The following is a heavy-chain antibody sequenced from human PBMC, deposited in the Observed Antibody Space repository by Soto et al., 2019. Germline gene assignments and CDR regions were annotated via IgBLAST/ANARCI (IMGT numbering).Heavy chain of an antibody. CDR2: ISGTGGTT. D-gene: IGHD2-2*01. CDR1: GFTFSNYA. CDR3: AKGYCSSTSRYLNWFDP. Sequence: GGSLRLSCAASGFTFSNYAMSWVRQAPEKGLEWVSTISGTGGTTYYADSVKGRFTISRDNSKNTLYLQMNSLRAEDTAVYYCAKGYCSSTSRYLNWFDPWGQRTLVTVSS. V-gene: IGHV3-23*01. J-gene: IGHJ5*02.